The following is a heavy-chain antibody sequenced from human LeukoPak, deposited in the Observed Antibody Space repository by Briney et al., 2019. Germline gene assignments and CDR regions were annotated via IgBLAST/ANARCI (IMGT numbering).Heavy chain of an antibody. CDR1: GFTFSSYG. Sequence: GGSLRLSCAASGFTFSSYGMHWVRQAPGKGLEWVAVISYDGSNKYYADSVKGRFTISRDNSKNTLYLQMNSLRAEDTAVYYCAKVWRRNDFWSGYYVGDAFDIWGQGTMVTVSS. D-gene: IGHD3-3*01. J-gene: IGHJ3*02. CDR2: ISYDGSNK. CDR3: AKVWRRNDFWSGYYVGDAFDI. V-gene: IGHV3-30*18.